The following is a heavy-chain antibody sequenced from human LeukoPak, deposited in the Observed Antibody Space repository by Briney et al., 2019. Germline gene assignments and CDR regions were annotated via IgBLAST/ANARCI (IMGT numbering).Heavy chain of an antibody. J-gene: IGHJ6*02. CDR1: GYTFTDCY. Sequence: ASVKVSCKASGYTFTDCYILWVRQVPGQGLEWIGWVDPNSEGTNYAQKFQGRVTMTRDTSISTAYMELSRLRSDDTAVYYCARVRFFYYGMDVWGQGTTVTVSS. CDR3: ARVRFFYYGMDV. CDR2: VDPNSEGT. V-gene: IGHV1-2*02. D-gene: IGHD3-3*01.